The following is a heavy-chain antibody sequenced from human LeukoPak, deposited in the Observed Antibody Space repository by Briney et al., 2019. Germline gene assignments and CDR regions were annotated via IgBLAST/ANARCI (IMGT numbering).Heavy chain of an antibody. CDR2: IIPIFGTA. CDR1: GGTFSSYA. CDR3: AGSTVTRLAEYFQH. Sequence: GASVKVSCKASGGTFSSYAISWVRQAPGRGLEWMGGIIPIFGTANYAQKFQGRVTITADESTSTAYMELSSLRSEDTALYYRAGSTVTRLAEYFQHWGQGTLVTVSS. V-gene: IGHV1-69*01. D-gene: IGHD4-17*01. J-gene: IGHJ1*01.